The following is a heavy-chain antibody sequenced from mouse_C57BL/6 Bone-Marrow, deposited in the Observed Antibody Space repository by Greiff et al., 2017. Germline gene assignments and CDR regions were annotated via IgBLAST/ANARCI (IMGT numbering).Heavy chain of an antibody. D-gene: IGHD6-1*01. CDR1: GYTFTDYY. J-gene: IGHJ3*01. CDR3: ARKKASGMAY. Sequence: VQLQQSGAELVKPGASVKISCKASGYTFTDYYINWVKQRPGQGLEWIGKIGPGSGSTYYNEKFKGKATLTADKSSSTAYMQLSSLTSEDSAGYCGARKKASGMAYWGQGTLVTVSA. V-gene: IGHV1-77*01. CDR2: IGPGSGST.